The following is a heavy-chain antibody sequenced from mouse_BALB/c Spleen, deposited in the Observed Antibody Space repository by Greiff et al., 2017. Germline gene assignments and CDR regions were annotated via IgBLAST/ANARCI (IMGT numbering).Heavy chain of an antibody. Sequence: VQLQQSGAELAKPGASVKMSCKASGYTFTSYWMHWVKQRPGQGLEWIGYINPSTGYTEYNQKFKDKATLTADKSSSTAYMQLSSLTSEDSAVYYCARDYGSSKVAYWGQGTLVTVSA. CDR3: ARDYGSSKVAY. CDR1: GYTFTSYW. V-gene: IGHV1-7*01. D-gene: IGHD1-1*01. CDR2: INPSTGYT. J-gene: IGHJ3*01.